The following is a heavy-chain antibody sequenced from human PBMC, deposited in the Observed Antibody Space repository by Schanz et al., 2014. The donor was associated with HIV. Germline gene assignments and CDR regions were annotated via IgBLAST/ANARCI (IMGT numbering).Heavy chain of an antibody. V-gene: IGHV1-18*01. D-gene: IGHD2-15*01. CDR1: GYTFTSYG. CDR3: ARGRSGYCSGGSCPYGRYYFDY. J-gene: IGHJ4*02. Sequence: QVQLVQSGAEVKKPGASVKVSCKASGYTFTSYGVSWVRQAPGQGLEWMGWISAYNGNTYYAQQLQGRVTMTTDTSTSTAYMELRSLRSDDTAVYYCARGRSGYCSGGSCPYGRYYFDYWGQGTLVTVSS. CDR2: ISAYNGNT.